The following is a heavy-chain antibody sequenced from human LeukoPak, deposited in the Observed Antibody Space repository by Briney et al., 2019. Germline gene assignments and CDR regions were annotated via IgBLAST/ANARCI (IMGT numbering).Heavy chain of an antibody. D-gene: IGHD1-1*01. J-gene: IGHJ6*03. CDR3: ARATQHTRYYYYYMDV. CDR1: GGSISSSSYY. V-gene: IGHV4-39*07. CDR2: IYYSGST. Sequence: PSETLSLTCTVSGGSISSSSYYWGWIRQPPGKGLEWIGSIYYSGSTYYNPSLKSRVTISVDTSKNQFSLKLSSVTAADTAVYYCARATQHTRYYYYYMDVWGKGTTVTVSS.